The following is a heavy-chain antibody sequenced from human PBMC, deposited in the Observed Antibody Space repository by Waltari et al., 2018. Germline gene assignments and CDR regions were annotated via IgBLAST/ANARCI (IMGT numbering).Heavy chain of an antibody. CDR1: GLPFRAYT. Sequence: EMQLLESGGALVQPGGSLRLSCVASGLPFRAYTMNWVRQAPGKGLEWVAVLTASGLMDYGDSGKGRFIISRDNSKNTLYLEMFRLRVEDTATYYCAKDEGARLAPTFGMDAWGQGTTVIVSS. CDR2: LTASGLM. CDR3: AKDEGARLAPTFGMDA. V-gene: IGHV3-23*01. D-gene: IGHD3-16*01. J-gene: IGHJ6*02.